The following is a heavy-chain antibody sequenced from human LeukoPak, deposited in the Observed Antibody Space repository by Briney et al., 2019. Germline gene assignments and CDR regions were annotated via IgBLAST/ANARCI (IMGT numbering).Heavy chain of an antibody. CDR2: FYLSGTT. CDR1: RASMRDYY. CDR3: ASHGPISASGLRWFDP. V-gene: IGHV4-59*08. J-gene: IGHJ5*02. Sequence: SETLSLTCTVSRASMRDYYWSWIRQSPGKGLEWIGYFYLSGTTTYNPSLKNRVTISVDTSNNQFYLQLTSVTAADTAVYYCASHGPISASGLRWFDPWGQGTQVTVSS. D-gene: IGHD3-10*01.